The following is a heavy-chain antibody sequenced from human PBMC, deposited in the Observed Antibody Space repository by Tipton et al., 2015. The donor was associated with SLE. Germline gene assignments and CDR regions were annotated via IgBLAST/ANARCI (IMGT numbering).Heavy chain of an antibody. CDR2: IYYSGST. CDR1: GGSISSSSYY. V-gene: IGHV4-39*07. Sequence: TLSLTCTVSGGSISSSSYYWGWIRQPPGKGLEWIGSIYYSGSTYYNPSLKSRVTISVDTSKNQFSLKLSSVTAADTAVYYCARHWSKRYYYGMDVWGQGTTITVS. CDR3: ARHWSKRYYYGMDV. J-gene: IGHJ6*02.